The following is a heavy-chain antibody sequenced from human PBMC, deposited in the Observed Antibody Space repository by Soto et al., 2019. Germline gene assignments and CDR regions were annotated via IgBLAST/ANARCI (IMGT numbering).Heavy chain of an antibody. CDR1: GDFSSAHY. CDR2: IYYSGST. D-gene: IGHD3-22*01. Sequence: SETLSLTCTVSGDFSSAHYWGWISQPPGKRLEWIGSIYYSGSTYYNPSLKSRVTISVDTSKNQFSLKLSSVTAADTAVYYCARGHLVPRVGTMIVVEVGYYFDYWGQGTLVTDSS. CDR3: ARGHLVPRVGTMIVVEVGYYFDY. J-gene: IGHJ4*02. V-gene: IGHV4-38-2*02.